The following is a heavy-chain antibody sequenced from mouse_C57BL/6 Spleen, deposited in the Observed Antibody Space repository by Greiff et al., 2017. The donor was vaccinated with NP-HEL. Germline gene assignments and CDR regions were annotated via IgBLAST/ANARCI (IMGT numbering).Heavy chain of an antibody. V-gene: IGHV1-54*01. CDR2: INPGSGGT. Sequence: VQLQQSGAELVRPGTSVKVSCKASGYAFTNYLIEWVKQRPGQGLEWIGVINPGSGGTNYNEKFKGKATLTADKSSSTAYMQLSSLTSEDSAVYFCARSIDYSFDYWGQGTTLTVSS. CDR3: ARSIDYSFDY. D-gene: IGHD2-3*01. J-gene: IGHJ2*01. CDR1: GYAFTNYL.